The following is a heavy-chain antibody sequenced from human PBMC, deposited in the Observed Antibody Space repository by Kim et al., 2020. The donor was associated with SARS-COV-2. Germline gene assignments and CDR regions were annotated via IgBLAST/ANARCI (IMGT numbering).Heavy chain of an antibody. CDR3: AREEDDFGANSGYFDY. CDR2: IYSGGAE. D-gene: IGHD4-17*01. Sequence: GGSLRLSCAASGFTVSSNFMSWVRQAPGKGLEWVSVIYSGGAERYAESVKGRFTISRDYSKNTLYLQMNRLRVEDTAVYYCAREEDDFGANSGYFDYWGQGIRVTVSS. CDR1: GFTVSSNF. J-gene: IGHJ4*02. V-gene: IGHV3-66*01.